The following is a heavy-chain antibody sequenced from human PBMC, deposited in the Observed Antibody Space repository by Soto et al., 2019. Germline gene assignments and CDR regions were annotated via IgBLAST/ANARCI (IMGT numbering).Heavy chain of an antibody. Sequence: QVQLVQSGAEVKKPGASVKVSCKASGYTFTSYGIIWVRQAPGQGLEWMGWISAYNGNTNYAQKLQGRVTMTTDTSTSTAYMELRSLRSDDTAVYYCARDTMTTVTTVGENYYYYMDVWGKGTTVTVSS. CDR3: ARDTMTTVTTVGENYYYYMDV. CDR2: ISAYNGNT. CDR1: GYTFTSYG. V-gene: IGHV1-18*01. J-gene: IGHJ6*03. D-gene: IGHD4-4*01.